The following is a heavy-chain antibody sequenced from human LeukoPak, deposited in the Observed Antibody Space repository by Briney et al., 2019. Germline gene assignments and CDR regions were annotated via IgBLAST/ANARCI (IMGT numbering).Heavy chain of an antibody. Sequence: PSETLSLTCAVYGGSFSGYYWSWIRQPPGKGLEWIGEINHSGSTNYNPSLKSRVTISVDTSKNQFSLKLSSVTAADTAVYYCARASSSWYSDYFDYWGQGTLVTVSS. V-gene: IGHV4-34*01. CDR2: INHSGST. D-gene: IGHD6-13*01. CDR1: GGSFSGYY. CDR3: ARASSSWYSDYFDY. J-gene: IGHJ4*02.